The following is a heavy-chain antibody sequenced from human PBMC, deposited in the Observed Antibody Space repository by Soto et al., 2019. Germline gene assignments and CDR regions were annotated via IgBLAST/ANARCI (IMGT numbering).Heavy chain of an antibody. Sequence: QVQLVQSGAEVKKHGSAVKVSCKASGGTFSSYTISWVRQAPGQGHEWMGRIIPILGIANYAQKFQGRVTITADKSTSTAYMELSSLRSEDTAVYYCARVAQSWFDPWGQGTLVTFSS. J-gene: IGHJ5*02. CDR1: GGTFSSYT. V-gene: IGHV1-69*02. CDR2: IIPILGIA. CDR3: ARVAQSWFDP.